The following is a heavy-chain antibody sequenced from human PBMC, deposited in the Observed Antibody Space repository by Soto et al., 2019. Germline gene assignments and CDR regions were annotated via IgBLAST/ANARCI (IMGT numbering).Heavy chain of an antibody. D-gene: IGHD1-26*01. CDR2: ISYDGSNK. J-gene: IGHJ6*02. Sequence: QVQLVESGGGVVQPGRSLRLSCAASGFTFSSYAMHWVRQAPGKGLEWVAVISYDGSNKYYADSVKGRFTISRDNFKNPLYLQLNRLRAEDTSVYYCARDRWVGLRDGGFRYYYGMDVWGQGTTVTVSS. CDR1: GFTFSSYA. V-gene: IGHV3-30-3*01. CDR3: ARDRWVGLRDGGFRYYYGMDV.